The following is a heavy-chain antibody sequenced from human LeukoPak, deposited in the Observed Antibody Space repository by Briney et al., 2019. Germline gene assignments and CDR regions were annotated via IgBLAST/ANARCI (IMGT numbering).Heavy chain of an antibody. J-gene: IGHJ4*02. D-gene: IGHD1-1*01. CDR2: ISAYNGNT. V-gene: IGHV1-18*01. CDR3: AGDQRAPGYTGYFDY. CDR1: GGTFITYA. Sequence: GASVKVSCKASGGTFITYAIGWVRQAPGQGLEWMGWISAYNGNTNYAQKLQGRVTMTTDTSTSTAYMELRSLRSDDTAVYYCAGDQRAPGYTGYFDYWGQGTLVTVSS.